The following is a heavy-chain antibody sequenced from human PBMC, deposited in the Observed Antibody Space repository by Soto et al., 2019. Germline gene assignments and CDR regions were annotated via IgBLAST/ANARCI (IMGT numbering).Heavy chain of an antibody. D-gene: IGHD3-22*01. V-gene: IGHV4-59*01. CDR1: GGSISSYY. J-gene: IGHJ4*02. CDR2: IYYSGST. CDR3: ARAILDYYDSSGYYWVIFDY. Sequence: SETLSLTCTVPGGSISSYYLSWIRQPPGKGLEWIGYIYYSGSTNYNPSLKSRVTISVDTSKNQFSLKLSSVTAADTAVYYCARAILDYYDSSGYYWVIFDYWGQGTLVTVSS.